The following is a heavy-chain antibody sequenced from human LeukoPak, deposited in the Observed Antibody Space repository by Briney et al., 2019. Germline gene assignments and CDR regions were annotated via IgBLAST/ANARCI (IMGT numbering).Heavy chain of an antibody. CDR1: GFTFSRYS. Sequence: PGGSLRLSCAASGFTFSRYSMNWVRQAPGKGLEWVSSISSSSSYIYYADSVKGRFTISRDNAKNSLYLQMNSLRAEDTAVYYCSRSAGYSSGWYPRWGQGTLVTVSS. CDR3: SRSAGYSSGWYPR. CDR2: ISSSSSYI. J-gene: IGHJ4*02. V-gene: IGHV3-21*01. D-gene: IGHD6-19*01.